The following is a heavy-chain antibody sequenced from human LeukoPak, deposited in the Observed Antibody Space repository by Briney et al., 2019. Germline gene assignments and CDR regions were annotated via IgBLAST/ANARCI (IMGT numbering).Heavy chain of an antibody. CDR2: ISGSGGST. CDR1: GFSFSSYA. J-gene: IGHJ4*02. Sequence: GGSLRLSCAASGFSFSSYAMSWVRQAPGKGLEWVSAISGSGGSTYYADSVKGRFIISRDNSKNTLYLQMKSLRAEDTAVYYCAKNDGYSYGYYFDYWGQGTLVTVSS. V-gene: IGHV3-23*01. CDR3: AKNDGYSYGYYFDY. D-gene: IGHD5-18*01.